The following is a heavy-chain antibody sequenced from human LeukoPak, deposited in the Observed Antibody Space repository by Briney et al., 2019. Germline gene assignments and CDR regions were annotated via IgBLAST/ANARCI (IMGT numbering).Heavy chain of an antibody. J-gene: IGHJ3*02. CDR2: IKQDGSGR. CDR3: ARGGVGANTAFDI. CDR1: GFTFSNFW. V-gene: IGHV3-7*03. Sequence: GGSLRLSCAASGFTFSNFWMSWVRQAPGKGLEWVANIKQDGSGRSYVDSVKGRFTISRDSAKNSLYLQMNSLRAEDTAVYYCARGGVGANTAFDIWGQGTMVTVSS. D-gene: IGHD1-26*01.